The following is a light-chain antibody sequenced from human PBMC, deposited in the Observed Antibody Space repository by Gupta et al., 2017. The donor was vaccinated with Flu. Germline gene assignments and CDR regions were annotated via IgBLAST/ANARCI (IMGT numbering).Light chain of an antibody. Sequence: QSGTSSCTGSTSGIGGYNYVSWYQQHPGKGPNLIIYEVSARPSGVPDRFYGSKTDNTASLTVAGLQAEDEADYYCGSFAVGSYVFGTGTTVTVL. V-gene: IGLV2-8*01. CDR1: TSGIGGYNY. CDR2: EVS. J-gene: IGLJ1*01. CDR3: GSFAVGSYV.